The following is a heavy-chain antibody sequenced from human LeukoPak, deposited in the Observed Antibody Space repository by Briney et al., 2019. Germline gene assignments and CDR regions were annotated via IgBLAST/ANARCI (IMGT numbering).Heavy chain of an antibody. J-gene: IGHJ4*02. CDR3: AKQARSGRYCSSTSCIWGDFDY. V-gene: IGHV3-30*02. D-gene: IGHD2-2*01. Sequence: GGSLRLSCAASGFTFSSYGMHWVRQAPGKGLEWVAFIRYDGSNKYYADSVKGRFTIPRDNSKNTLYLQMNSLRAEDTAVYYCAKQARSGRYCSSTSCIWGDFDYWGQGTLVTVSS. CDR1: GFTFSSYG. CDR2: IRYDGSNK.